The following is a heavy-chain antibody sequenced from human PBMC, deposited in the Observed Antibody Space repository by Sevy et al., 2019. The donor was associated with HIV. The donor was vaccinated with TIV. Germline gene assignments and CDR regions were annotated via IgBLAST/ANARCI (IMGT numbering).Heavy chain of an antibody. CDR1: GFTFSGNW. J-gene: IGHJ4*02. CDR3: AHETFGRFQS. Sequence: GGSLRLSCAASGFTFSGNWMNWVRQAPGKGLEWVANIKGDGGDKHYVDSVEGRFTISRDNAKNLLFLQMNSLRVEDTAVYYCAHETFGRFQSWGQGTLVTVSS. CDR2: IKGDGGDK. V-gene: IGHV3-7*01. D-gene: IGHD3-16*01.